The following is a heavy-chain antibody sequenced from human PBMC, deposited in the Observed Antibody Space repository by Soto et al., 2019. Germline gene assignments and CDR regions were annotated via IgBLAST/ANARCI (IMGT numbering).Heavy chain of an antibody. Sequence: QVQLQESGPGLVKPSQTLSLTCTVSGGSISSGGYYWSWIRQHPGKGLEWIGYIYYSGSTSYNPSIKSRVTISVDTSKNQFSLKLSSVTAADTAVYYCARVGSSSWSGPRLRYFDYWGQGTLVTVSS. V-gene: IGHV4-31*03. J-gene: IGHJ4*02. D-gene: IGHD6-13*01. CDR2: IYYSGST. CDR3: ARVGSSSWSGPRLRYFDY. CDR1: GGSISSGGYY.